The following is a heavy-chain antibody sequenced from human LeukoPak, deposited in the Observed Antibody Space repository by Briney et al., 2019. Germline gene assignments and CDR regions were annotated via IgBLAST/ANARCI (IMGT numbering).Heavy chain of an antibody. Sequence: GGSLRLSCAASGFTFSSYAMSWVRQAPGKGLEWVSAISGSGGSTYYADSVKGRFTISRDNSKNTLYLQMNSLRAEDTAVYYCAKDTRVSSSGLLDVWGKGTTVTVSS. CDR3: AKDTRVSSSGLLDV. J-gene: IGHJ6*04. D-gene: IGHD6-6*01. V-gene: IGHV3-23*01. CDR2: ISGSGGST. CDR1: GFTFSSYA.